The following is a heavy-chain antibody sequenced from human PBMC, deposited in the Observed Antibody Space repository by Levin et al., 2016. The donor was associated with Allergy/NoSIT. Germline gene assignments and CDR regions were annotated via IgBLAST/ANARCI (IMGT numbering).Heavy chain of an antibody. Sequence: GESLKISCAASGFTFSSYAMSWVRQAPGKGLEWVSAISGSGGSTFYADSVKGRFTISRDNSKNTLYLQMNSLRAEDTAVYYCVKISNSNGDLDYYYYGMDVWGQGTTVTVSS. V-gene: IGHV3-23*01. CDR2: ISGSGGST. CDR3: VKISNSNGDLDYYYYGMDV. D-gene: IGHD4-17*01. J-gene: IGHJ6*02. CDR1: GFTFSSYA.